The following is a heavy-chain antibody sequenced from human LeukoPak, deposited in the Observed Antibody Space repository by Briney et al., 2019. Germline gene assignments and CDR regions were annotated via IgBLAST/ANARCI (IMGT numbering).Heavy chain of an antibody. V-gene: IGHV4-59*08. D-gene: IGHD3-22*01. CDR3: ARPNYESSGHDAFDI. CDR1: GGSISAYF. J-gene: IGHJ3*02. CDR2: ISHRGDT. Sequence: SETLSLTCTVSGGSISAYFWSWIRQPPGKGLEWVGYISHRGDTNYSPSLKSRVTISVDTSKNQISLNLGSVTAADTAVYYCARPNYESSGHDAFDIWGQGIQVTVSS.